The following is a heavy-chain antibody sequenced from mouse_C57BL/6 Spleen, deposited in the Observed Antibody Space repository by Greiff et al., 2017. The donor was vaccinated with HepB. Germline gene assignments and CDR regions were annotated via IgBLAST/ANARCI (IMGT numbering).Heavy chain of an antibody. CDR1: GFTFSDYY. Sequence: EVHLAESEGGLVQPGSSMKLSCTASGFTFSDYYMAWVRQVPEKGLEWVANINYDGSSTYYLDSLKSRFIISRDNAKNILYLQMSSLKSEDTATYYCAREGLYYGSSYPFDVWGTGTTVTVSS. V-gene: IGHV5-16*01. CDR2: INYDGSST. CDR3: AREGLYYGSSYPFDV. D-gene: IGHD1-1*01. J-gene: IGHJ1*03.